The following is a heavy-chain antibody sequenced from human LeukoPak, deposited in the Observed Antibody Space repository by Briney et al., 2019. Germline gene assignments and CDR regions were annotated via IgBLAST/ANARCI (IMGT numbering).Heavy chain of an antibody. J-gene: IGHJ6*02. CDR1: GYTFTSYG. CDR2: ISAYNGNT. V-gene: IGHV1-18*01. CDR3: ARAAFDYYDSSGQTFYGMDV. D-gene: IGHD3-22*01. Sequence: GASVKVSRKASGYTFTSYGISWVRQAPGQGLEWMGWISAYNGNTNYAQKLQGRVTMTTDTSTSTAYMELRSLRSDDTAVYYCARAAFDYYDSSGQTFYGMDVWGQGTTVTVSS.